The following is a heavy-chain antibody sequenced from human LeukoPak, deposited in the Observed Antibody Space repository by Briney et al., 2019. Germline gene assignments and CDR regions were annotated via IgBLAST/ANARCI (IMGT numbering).Heavy chain of an antibody. J-gene: IGHJ5*02. V-gene: IGHV4-4*02. Sequence: SETLSLTCAVPGGSIYSTNWWSWVRQPPGKGLEWIGRIYTSGNTNYNPSLKSRVTMSVDTSKNQFSLKLSSMTAADTAVYFCARGTDGFDPWGQGILVTVSS. CDR2: IYTSGNT. D-gene: IGHD4-17*01. CDR1: GGSIYSTNW. CDR3: ARGTDGFDP.